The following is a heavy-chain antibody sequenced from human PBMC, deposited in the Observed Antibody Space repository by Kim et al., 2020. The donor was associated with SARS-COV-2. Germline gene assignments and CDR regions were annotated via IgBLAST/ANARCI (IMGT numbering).Heavy chain of an antibody. CDR3: ARNYDSSGYYFPYFDY. V-gene: IGHV4-4*02. D-gene: IGHD3-22*01. Sequence: SETLSLTCAVSGGSISSSNWWSWVRQPPGKGLEWIGEIYHSGSTNYNPSLKSRVTISVDKSKNQFSLKLSSVTAADTAVYYCARNYDSSGYYFPYFDYWGQGTLVTVSS. CDR2: IYHSGST. J-gene: IGHJ4*02. CDR1: GGSISSSNW.